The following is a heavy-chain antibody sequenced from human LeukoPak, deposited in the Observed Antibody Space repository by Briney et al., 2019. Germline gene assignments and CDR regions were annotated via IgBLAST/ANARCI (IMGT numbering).Heavy chain of an antibody. J-gene: IGHJ4*02. CDR3: ARGQSSLRTMVRGVYFDY. CDR2: ISFDGSNK. CDR1: GLTFSTYG. V-gene: IGHV3-30*03. Sequence: GESLRLSCAASGLTFSTYGMHWVRQAPGKGLEWVAVISFDGSNKYYADSVKGRFTISRDNSKSTLYLQMNSLRAEDTAVYYCARGQSSLRTMVRGVYFDYWGQGTLVTVSS. D-gene: IGHD3-10*01.